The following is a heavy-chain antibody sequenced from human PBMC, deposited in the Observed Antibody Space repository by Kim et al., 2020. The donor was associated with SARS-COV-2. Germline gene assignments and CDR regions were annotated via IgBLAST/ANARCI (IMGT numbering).Heavy chain of an antibody. D-gene: IGHD2-2*01. V-gene: IGHV3-74*01. J-gene: IGHJ6*03. CDR3: VRPSSTSCPCYHMHV. CDR2: VNSDGSRT. Sequence: GGSLRLSCAGSGFTFSTYWMYWVRQVPGKGLVWVSRVNSDGSRTNYADSVKGRFTISRDNAKNTLYLQMNSLRAEDTAVYYCVRPSSTSCPCYHMHVWSIGTTVTVSS. CDR1: GFTFSTYW.